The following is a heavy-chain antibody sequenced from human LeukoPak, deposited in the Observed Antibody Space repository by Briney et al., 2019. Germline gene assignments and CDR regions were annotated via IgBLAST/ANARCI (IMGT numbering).Heavy chain of an antibody. Sequence: SETLSLTCTVSGGSISSSSYYWGWIRQPPGKGLEWIGSIYYSGSTYYNPSLKSRVTISVDTSKNQFSLKLSSVTAADTAVYYCARGDDSSGVDYWGQGTLVTVSS. V-gene: IGHV4-39*07. D-gene: IGHD3-22*01. J-gene: IGHJ4*02. CDR1: GGSISSSSYY. CDR3: ARGDDSSGVDY. CDR2: IYYSGST.